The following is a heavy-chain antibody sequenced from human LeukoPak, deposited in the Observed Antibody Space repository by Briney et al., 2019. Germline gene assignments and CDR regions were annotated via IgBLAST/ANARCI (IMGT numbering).Heavy chain of an antibody. CDR1: GGSFSGYY. CDR2: INHSGST. J-gene: IGHJ5*02. CDR3: ARDAGSWLGNWFDP. D-gene: IGHD6-19*01. V-gene: IGHV4-34*01. Sequence: KPSETLSLTCSVYGGSFSGYYWSWIRQPPGKGLEWIGEINHSGSTNYNPSLKSRVTISVDTSKNQFSLKLSSVTAADTAVYYCARDAGSWLGNWFDPWGQGTLVTVSS.